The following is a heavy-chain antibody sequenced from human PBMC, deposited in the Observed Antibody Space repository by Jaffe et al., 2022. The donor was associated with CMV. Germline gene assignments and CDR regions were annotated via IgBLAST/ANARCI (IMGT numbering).Heavy chain of an antibody. Sequence: EAQLVESGGGLVQPGGSLRLSCAASGISFEYYWMSWVRQAPGKGPEWVANINADGSEKHYVDSVKGRFTISRDNAKNSLYLQMNSLRGDDSAVYYCARDRSGDGSRGRFDYWGQGTLVTVSS. CDR2: INADGSEK. CDR1: GISFEYYW. J-gene: IGHJ4*02. CDR3: ARDRSGDGSRGRFDY. D-gene: IGHD6-13*01. V-gene: IGHV3-7*01.